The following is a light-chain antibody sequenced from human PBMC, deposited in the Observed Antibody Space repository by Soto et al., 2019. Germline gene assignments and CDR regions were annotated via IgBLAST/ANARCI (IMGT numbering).Light chain of an antibody. CDR1: QTFSDW. V-gene: IGKV1-5*01. J-gene: IGKJ1*01. CDR3: QQYNSHPPT. Sequence: DIKMTQSPSTLSASVGDRVTITCRASQTFSDWLAWYQQKPGEAPRLLISDVSHLESGVQSRFSGSGSGSEFTLTISSLQHDDFATYCCQQYNSHPPTFGQGTKVDI. CDR2: DVS.